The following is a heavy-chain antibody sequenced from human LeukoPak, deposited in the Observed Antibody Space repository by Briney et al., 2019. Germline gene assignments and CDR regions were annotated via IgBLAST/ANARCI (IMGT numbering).Heavy chain of an antibody. CDR1: GGSISSYY. J-gene: IGHJ5*02. CDR2: IYTSGST. V-gene: IGHV4-4*07. Sequence: SETLSLTCTVSGGSISSYYWSWIRQPAGKGLEWIGRIYTSGSTNYNPSLKSRVTMSVDTSKNQFSLKLSSVTAADTAVYYCARDKGTNLHNWFDPWGQGTLVTVSS. D-gene: IGHD2-2*01. CDR3: ARDKGTNLHNWFDP.